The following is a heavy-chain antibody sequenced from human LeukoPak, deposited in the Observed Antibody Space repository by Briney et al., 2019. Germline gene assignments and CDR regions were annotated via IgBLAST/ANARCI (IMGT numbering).Heavy chain of an antibody. D-gene: IGHD4-11*01. Sequence: SETLSLTCTVSGGSISSHYWSWIRQPPGRGLEWIGQIYYSGSTKYNPSLKSRVTISVDRSKNQFSLKLSSVTAADAAVYYCARDGYSNWYYFDHWGQGALVTVS. CDR3: ARDGYSNWYYFDH. CDR2: IYYSGST. V-gene: IGHV4-59*11. CDR1: GGSISSHY. J-gene: IGHJ4*02.